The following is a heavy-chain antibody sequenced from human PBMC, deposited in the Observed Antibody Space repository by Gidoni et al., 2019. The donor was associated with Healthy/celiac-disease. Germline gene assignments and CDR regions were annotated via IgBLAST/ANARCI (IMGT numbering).Heavy chain of an antibody. CDR3: ARERYSSGWTDY. D-gene: IGHD6-19*01. Sequence: EVQLVESGGGLVQPGGSLRLSCAASGFTFSRYEMNWVRQAPGKGLEWVSYISSSGSTIYYADSVKGRFTISRDNAKNSLYLQMNSLRAEDTAVYYCARERYSSGWTDYWGQGTLVTVSS. CDR1: GFTFSRYE. J-gene: IGHJ4*02. CDR2: ISSSGSTI. V-gene: IGHV3-48*03.